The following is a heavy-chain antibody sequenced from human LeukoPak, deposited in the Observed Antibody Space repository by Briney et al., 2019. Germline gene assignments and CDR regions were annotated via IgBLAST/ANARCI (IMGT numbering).Heavy chain of an antibody. J-gene: IGHJ4*02. CDR2: ISYDGSNK. V-gene: IGHV3-30*03. Sequence: GGSLRLSCAASGFTFSSYGMHWVRQAPGKGLEWVAVISYDGSNKYYADSVKGRFTISRDNAKNSLYLQMNSLRAEDTAVYYCARDRHYLYDSSGYYPRGYFDYWGQGTLVTVSS. CDR1: GFTFSSYG. D-gene: IGHD3-22*01. CDR3: ARDRHYLYDSSGYYPRGYFDY.